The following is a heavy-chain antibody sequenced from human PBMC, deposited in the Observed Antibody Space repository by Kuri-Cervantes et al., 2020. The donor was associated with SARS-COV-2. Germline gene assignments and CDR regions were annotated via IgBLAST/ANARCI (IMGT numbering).Heavy chain of an antibody. V-gene: IGHV3-23*01. CDR2: ISGSGGST. Sequence: GESLKISCAASGFTFSSYAMSWVRQAPGKGLEWDSAISGSGGSTYYVDSVKGRFTISRDNSKNTLYLQMNSLRAEDTAVYYCAKDHGSGWLGDNNWFDPWGQGTLVTVSS. CDR1: GFTFSSYA. CDR3: AKDHGSGWLGDNNWFDP. D-gene: IGHD6-19*01. J-gene: IGHJ5*02.